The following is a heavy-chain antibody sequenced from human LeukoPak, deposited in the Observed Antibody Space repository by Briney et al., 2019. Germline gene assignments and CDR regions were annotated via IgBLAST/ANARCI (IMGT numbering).Heavy chain of an antibody. CDR3: ARGIRYDILTGYWSEYYYYYMDV. D-gene: IGHD3-9*01. Sequence: GGSLRLCCAASGLTFDYYGMRSARHPPGRGLEWVSGINWGGDRTGYAASVKGRFTISRDHAKNSLYLQMHSLSADDTALYYCARGIRYDILTGYWSEYYYYYMDVWGKGTTVTVSS. CDR2: INWGGDRT. CDR1: GLTFDYYG. J-gene: IGHJ6*03. V-gene: IGHV3-20*04.